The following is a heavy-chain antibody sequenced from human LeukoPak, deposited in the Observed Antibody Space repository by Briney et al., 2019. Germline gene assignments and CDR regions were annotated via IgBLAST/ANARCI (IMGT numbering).Heavy chain of an antibody. J-gene: IGHJ5*02. CDR2: IYHSGSI. V-gene: IGHV4-4*02. CDR1: GGSISSSNW. CDR3: ARVVYYYDSSGHNWFDP. Sequence: SETLSLTCAVSGGSISSSNWWSWVRQPPGKGLEWIGEIYHSGSINYNPSLKSRVTISVDKSKNQFSLKLSSVTAADTAVYYCARVVYYYDSSGHNWFDPWGQGTLVTVSS. D-gene: IGHD3-22*01.